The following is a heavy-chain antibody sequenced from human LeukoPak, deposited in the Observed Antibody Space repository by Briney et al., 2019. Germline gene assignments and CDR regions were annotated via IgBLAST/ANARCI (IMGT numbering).Heavy chain of an antibody. CDR3: AKDAPIAAAGLTSFDY. Sequence: GGSLRLSCAASGFTFSSYAMSWGRQAPGKGLEWVSAISGSGGSTYYADSAKGRFTISRDNSKNTLYLQMNSLRAEDTAVYYCAKDAPIAAAGLTSFDYWGQGTLVTVSS. D-gene: IGHD6-13*01. J-gene: IGHJ4*02. V-gene: IGHV3-23*01. CDR1: GFTFSSYA. CDR2: ISGSGGST.